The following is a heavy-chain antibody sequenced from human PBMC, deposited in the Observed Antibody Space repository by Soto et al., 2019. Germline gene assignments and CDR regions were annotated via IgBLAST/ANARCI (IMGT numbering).Heavy chain of an antibody. CDR2: IKQDGGEK. V-gene: IGHV3-7*03. Sequence: GGSLRLSCATSGFTFSSYWMSWFRQAPGKGLDWVANIKQDGGEKYYVDSAKGRFTISRDNAKNSLYLQMNSLRAEDTAVYYCARVRNYYDSSGFYSYYIDYWGQGTLVTVSS. CDR3: ARVRNYYDSSGFYSYYIDY. J-gene: IGHJ4*02. D-gene: IGHD3-22*01. CDR1: GFTFSSYW.